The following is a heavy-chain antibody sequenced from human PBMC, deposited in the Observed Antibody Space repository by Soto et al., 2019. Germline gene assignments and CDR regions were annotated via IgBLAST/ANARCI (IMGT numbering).Heavy chain of an antibody. CDR3: ARVRTIFGVVYYYYMDV. D-gene: IGHD3-3*01. J-gene: IGHJ6*03. CDR1: GFTFSSYW. CDR2: IKQDGSEK. V-gene: IGHV3-7*01. Sequence: EVQLVESGGGLVQPGGSLRLSCAASGFTFSSYWMSWVRQAPGKGLEWVANIKQDGSEKYYVDSVKGRFTISRGNAKNSLYLQMNSLRAEDTAVYYCARVRTIFGVVYYYYMDVWGKGTTVTVSS.